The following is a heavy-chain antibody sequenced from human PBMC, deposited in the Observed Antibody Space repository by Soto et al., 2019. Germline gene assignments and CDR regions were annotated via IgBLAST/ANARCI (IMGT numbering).Heavy chain of an antibody. CDR1: GDTICSSSYY. J-gene: IGHJ6*03. CDR3: ARHYLFCSATSCPGLAYMDV. D-gene: IGHD2-15*01. CDR2: VYFSGNT. V-gene: IGHV4-39*01. Sequence: SESLSLTCTVSGDTICSSSYYWGWVRQPPEKGLEWIGSVYFSGNTYYNPSLKSRVTISVDTSKNQFSLKLTSETAADTAVYYCARHYLFCSATSCPGLAYMDVWGKGTTVPSP.